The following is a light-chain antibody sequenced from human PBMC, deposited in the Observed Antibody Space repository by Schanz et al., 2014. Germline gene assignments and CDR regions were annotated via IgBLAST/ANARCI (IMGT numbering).Light chain of an antibody. J-gene: IGLJ3*02. CDR2: SSN. CDR1: SSNIGSTT. CDR3: AAWDDSLNGRV. Sequence: QSVLTQPPSASGTPGQRVTISCSGSSSNIGSTTVNWYQQLPGTAPKLLIYSSNQRPSGVPDRFSGSKFGTSASLAISGLQSEDEADYYCAAWDDSLNGRVFGGGTKLTVL. V-gene: IGLV1-44*01.